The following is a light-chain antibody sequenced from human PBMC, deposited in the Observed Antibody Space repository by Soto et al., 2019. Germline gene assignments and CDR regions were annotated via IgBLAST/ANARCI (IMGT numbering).Light chain of an antibody. CDR2: GAS. V-gene: IGKV3-15*01. CDR1: QSISRY. CDR3: QQFHSWPPLT. J-gene: IGKJ4*01. Sequence: IVLTQSPGTLSFSPGERTTLSCRSSQSISRYLAWYQQKPGQGPRLLIYGASTRATGIPARFSGSGFGTEFTLTISSLQSEDFANYYCQQFHSWPPLTFGGGTKVDI.